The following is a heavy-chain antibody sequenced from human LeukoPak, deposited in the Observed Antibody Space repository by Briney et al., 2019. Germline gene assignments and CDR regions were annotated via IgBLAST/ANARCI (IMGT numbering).Heavy chain of an antibody. CDR2: IYPGDSDT. CDR3: ATRTQLVSRDAFDI. V-gene: IGHV5-51*01. J-gene: IGHJ3*02. D-gene: IGHD6-13*01. Sequence: GVSLKISSKGSGSSFTSYWIGWVRPMPGKGLEWMGIIYPGDSDTRYSPSFQGQVTISADKSLSTASLRWSSLKASDTAMYYCATRTQLVSRDAFDIWGQGPMVTVSS. CDR1: GSSFTSYW.